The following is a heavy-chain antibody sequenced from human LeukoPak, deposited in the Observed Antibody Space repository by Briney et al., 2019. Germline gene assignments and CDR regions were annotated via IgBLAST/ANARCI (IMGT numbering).Heavy chain of an antibody. CDR1: GFTFSAYT. D-gene: IGHD3-10*01. V-gene: IGHV3-21*01. Sequence: GGSLRLSCAASGFTFSAYTMNWVRQAPGKGLEWISSITSSGRYIYYAGSVKGRFTISRDNAKNSLYLQMNNLRAEDTAVYYCAKDHESSGSGELGFWGQGTLVTVSS. CDR3: AKDHESSGSGELGF. CDR2: ITSSGRYI. J-gene: IGHJ4*02.